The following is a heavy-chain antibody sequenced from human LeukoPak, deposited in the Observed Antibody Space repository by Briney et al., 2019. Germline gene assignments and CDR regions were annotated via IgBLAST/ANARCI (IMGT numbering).Heavy chain of an antibody. CDR3: ARGRGHQQLVRYYYYYYMDV. J-gene: IGHJ6*03. CDR2: MNPNSGNT. V-gene: IGHV1-8*03. D-gene: IGHD6-13*01. CDR1: GYTFTSYD. Sequence: ASVKVSCKASGYTFTSYDINWVRQATGQGLEWMGWMNPNSGNTGYAQKFQGRVTITRNTSISTAHMEPSSLRSEDTAVYYCARGRGHQQLVRYYYYYYMDVWGKGTTVTVSS.